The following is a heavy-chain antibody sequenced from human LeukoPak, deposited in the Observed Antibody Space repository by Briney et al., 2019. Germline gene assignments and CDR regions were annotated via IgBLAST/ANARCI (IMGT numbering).Heavy chain of an antibody. Sequence: SQTLSLTCAISGDSVSSNSAAWNWIRQSPSRGLEWLGRTYYRSKWYNDYAVSVKSRITINPDTSKNQFSLQLNSVTPEDTAVYYCARDDLHLVRRLGGTTEYNYYYYMDVWGKGTTVTVSS. J-gene: IGHJ6*03. CDR1: GDSVSSNSAA. CDR3: ARDDLHLVRRLGGTTEYNYYYYMDV. CDR2: TYYRSKWYN. V-gene: IGHV6-1*01. D-gene: IGHD6-13*01.